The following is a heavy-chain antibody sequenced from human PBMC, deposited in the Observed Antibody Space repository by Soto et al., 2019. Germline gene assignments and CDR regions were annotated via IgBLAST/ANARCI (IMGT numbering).Heavy chain of an antibody. Sequence: SETLSLTCTVSGGSISSYYWSWIRQPPGKGLEWIGYIYYSGSTNYNPSLKSRVTISVDTSKNQFSLKLSSVTAADTAVYYCGRHRIAVPWFAPWGQGTLVTVSS. D-gene: IGHD6-19*01. CDR3: GRHRIAVPWFAP. CDR2: IYYSGST. J-gene: IGHJ5*02. CDR1: GGSISSYY. V-gene: IGHV4-59*08.